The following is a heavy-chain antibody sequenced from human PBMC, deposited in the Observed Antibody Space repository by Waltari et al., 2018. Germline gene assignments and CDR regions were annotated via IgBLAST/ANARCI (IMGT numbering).Heavy chain of an antibody. CDR1: GYTFTDYA. Sequence: QVQLAQSGSELKKPGASVKISCKASGYTFTDYAINWVRQAPGQGLGLMGWITTNTGNPTYAQGVTGRFVFSLDTSVSTAYLQSTSLKTEDSAVYYCAREVVPPHTIVVNWFDPWGQGTLVTVSS. D-gene: IGHD2-2*01. CDR3: AREVVPPHTIVVNWFDP. V-gene: IGHV7-4-1*02. CDR2: ITTNTGNP. J-gene: IGHJ5*02.